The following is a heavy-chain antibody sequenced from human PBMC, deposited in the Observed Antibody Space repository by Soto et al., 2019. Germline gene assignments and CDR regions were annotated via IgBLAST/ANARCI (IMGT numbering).Heavy chain of an antibody. J-gene: IGHJ6*03. D-gene: IGHD3-3*01. Sequence: GGSLRLSCAASGFTFSSYGMNWVRQAPGKGLEWVAVISYDGSNKYYADSVKGRFTISRDNSKNTLYLQMNSLRAEDTAVYYGAKDQGFLEWVTINMDVRGKGTTVTVSS. CDR1: GFTFSSYG. CDR2: ISYDGSNK. V-gene: IGHV3-30*18. CDR3: AKDQGFLEWVTINMDV.